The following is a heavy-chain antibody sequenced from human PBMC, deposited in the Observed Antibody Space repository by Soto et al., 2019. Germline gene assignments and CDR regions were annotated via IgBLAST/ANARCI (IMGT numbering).Heavy chain of an antibody. CDR2: MNPNSGNT. CDR1: GGSFSSYT. V-gene: IGHV1-8*02. CDR3: ARYLRPAYYFDY. Sequence: ASVKVSFKASGGSFSSYTISWVRQATGQGLEWMGWMNPNSGNTGYAQKFQGRVTMTRNTSISTAYMELSSLRSEDTAVYYCARYLRPAYYFDYWGQGTLVTVSS. D-gene: IGHD3-3*01. J-gene: IGHJ4*02.